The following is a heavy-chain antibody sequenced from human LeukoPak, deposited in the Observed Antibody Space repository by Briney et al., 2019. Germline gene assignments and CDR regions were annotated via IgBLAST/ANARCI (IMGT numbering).Heavy chain of an antibody. J-gene: IGHJ5*02. V-gene: IGHV4-34*01. CDR2: INHSGST. CDR1: GGSFSGYY. CDR3: ANPGAITFGGVIA. Sequence: PSETLPLTCAVYGGSFSGYYWSWIRQPPGKGLEWIGEINHSGSTNYNPSLKSRVTISVDTSKNQFSLKLSSVTAADTAVYYCANPGAITFGGVIAWGQGTLVTVSS. D-gene: IGHD3-16*01.